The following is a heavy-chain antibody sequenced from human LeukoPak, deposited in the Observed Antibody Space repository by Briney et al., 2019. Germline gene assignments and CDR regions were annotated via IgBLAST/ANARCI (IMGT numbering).Heavy chain of an antibody. V-gene: IGHV4-30-2*01. CDR3: ARDSQNYYDSSGSGMGFDI. Sequence: SETLSLTCTVSGGSVSESSYYWSWIRQPPGKGLEWIGYIYHSGSTYYNPSLKSRVTISVDRSKNQFSLKLSSVTAADTAVYYCARDSQNYYDSSGSGMGFDIWGQGTMVTVSS. J-gene: IGHJ3*02. CDR1: GGSVSESSYY. D-gene: IGHD3-22*01. CDR2: IYHSGST.